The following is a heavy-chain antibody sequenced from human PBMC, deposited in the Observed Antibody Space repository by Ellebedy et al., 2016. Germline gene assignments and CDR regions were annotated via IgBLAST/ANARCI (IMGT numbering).Heavy chain of an antibody. Sequence: SETLSLTXSVSGGSISSDYWSWIRQPPGKGLEWIGNIYYSGSTNYNPALKSRVTISLHTSKKQFFLQLISVTAADTAVYYCARYEMVKADAFEMWGQGTLVTVSS. J-gene: IGHJ3*02. V-gene: IGHV4-59*01. CDR3: ARYEMVKADAFEM. CDR1: GGSISSDY. D-gene: IGHD5-18*01. CDR2: IYYSGST.